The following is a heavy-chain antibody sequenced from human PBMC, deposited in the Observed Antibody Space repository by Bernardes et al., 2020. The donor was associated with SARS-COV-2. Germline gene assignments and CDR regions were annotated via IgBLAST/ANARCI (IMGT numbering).Heavy chain of an antibody. CDR1: GFTFDDYP. Sequence: GGSLRLSCAASGFTFDDYPMHWVRQVPGKGLEWVSTIGWNSGTRDYADSVKGRFTISRDNAKNSLYLQMNSLRAEDTAFYYCAKGRDTSTYSMYHFDFWGQGTRVTVSS. V-gene: IGHV3-9*01. CDR2: IGWNSGTR. D-gene: IGHD1-26*01. J-gene: IGHJ4*02. CDR3: AKGRDTSTYSMYHFDF.